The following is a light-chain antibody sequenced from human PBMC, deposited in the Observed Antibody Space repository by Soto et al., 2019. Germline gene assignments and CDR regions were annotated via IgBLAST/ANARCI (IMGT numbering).Light chain of an antibody. J-gene: IGLJ2*01. CDR2: EVS. V-gene: IGLV2-14*01. Sequence: QSALTQPASVSGSPGQSITISCTGTSSDVGGYNYVSWYQQHPGKAPKLMIYEVSNRPSGVSNRFSGSKSGNTASLTISGLQAEDEADYYCSSFTTTTTLGVAFGGGTKVTVL. CDR1: SSDVGGYNY. CDR3: SSFTTTTTLGVA.